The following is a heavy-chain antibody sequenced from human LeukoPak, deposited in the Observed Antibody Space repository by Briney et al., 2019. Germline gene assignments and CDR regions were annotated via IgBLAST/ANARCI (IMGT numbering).Heavy chain of an antibody. D-gene: IGHD1-26*01. CDR1: GYTFTNCW. V-gene: IGHV5-51*01. CDR2: IYPGNSDT. CDR3: ARLSDIVRATFDY. Sequence: GESLKISCKGSGYTFTNCWIGWVRQMPGKGLEWMAMIYPGNSDTIYSPSFQGQVTITADKSINTAYLQWSRLRASDTAIYYCARLSDIVRATFDYWGQGTLVTVSS. J-gene: IGHJ4*02.